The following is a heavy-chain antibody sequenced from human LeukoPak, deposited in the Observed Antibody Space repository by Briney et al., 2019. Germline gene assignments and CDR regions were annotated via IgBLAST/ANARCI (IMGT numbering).Heavy chain of an antibody. Sequence: GGSLRLSCAASGFTFSSYSMNWVRQAPGKGLEWVAVIWYDGSNKYYVDSVKGRFTISRDNPKNTLYLQMNSLRGEDTAVYYCARSRTGTAAYAADYWGQGTLVTVSS. D-gene: IGHD6-13*01. CDR3: ARSRTGTAAYAADY. CDR1: GFTFSSYS. J-gene: IGHJ4*02. CDR2: IWYDGSNK. V-gene: IGHV3-33*08.